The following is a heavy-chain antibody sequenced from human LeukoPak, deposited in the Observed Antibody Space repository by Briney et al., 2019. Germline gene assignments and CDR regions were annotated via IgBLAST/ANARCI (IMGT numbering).Heavy chain of an antibody. V-gene: IGHV3-30*02. D-gene: IGHD3-3*01. CDR3: ARGYRDNNDFWSGSDD. J-gene: IGHJ4*02. Sequence: GGSLRLSCATSGFTFSNYGMYWVRQAPGKGLEWVAFIRYDGRNKYYEDSVKGRFTISRDNSKNTLYLQINGLRDDDTAVYYCARGYRDNNDFWSGSDDWGQGTLVTVSS. CDR1: GFTFSNYG. CDR2: IRYDGRNK.